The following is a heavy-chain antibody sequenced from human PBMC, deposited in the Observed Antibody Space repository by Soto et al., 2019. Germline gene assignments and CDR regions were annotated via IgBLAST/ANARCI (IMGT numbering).Heavy chain of an antibody. CDR2: INAYNGNT. Sequence: ASVKVSCKASGYGFTRYGIGWARQAPGQGLEWMGWINAYNGNTNYAQNLQGRLTLTTDTSTTTAYMELRSLRSNDTAIYYCAMVDVYVTPSPXDVWGQGTTVTVSS. V-gene: IGHV1-18*01. CDR3: AMVDVYVTPSPXDV. D-gene: IGHD3-16*01. J-gene: IGHJ6*02. CDR1: GYGFTRYG.